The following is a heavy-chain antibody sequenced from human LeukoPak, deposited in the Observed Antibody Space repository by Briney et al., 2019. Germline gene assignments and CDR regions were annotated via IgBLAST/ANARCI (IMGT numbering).Heavy chain of an antibody. CDR2: INPDGGYT. D-gene: IGHD3-9*01. CDR1: GYSFTEHW. CDR3: ARDHSNDDKSWWFDH. V-gene: IGHV1-46*01. Sequence: ASVKVSCKASGYSFTEHWIHWVRQAPGQGLEWVGIINPDGGYTVYAQKFQGRASVTRDMSSSTVYMELSRLRYEDTAVYYCARDHSNDDKSWWFDHWGQGTLVSVSA. J-gene: IGHJ5*02.